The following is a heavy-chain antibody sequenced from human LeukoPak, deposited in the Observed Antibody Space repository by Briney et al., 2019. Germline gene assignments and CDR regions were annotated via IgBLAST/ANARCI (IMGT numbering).Heavy chain of an antibody. J-gene: IGHJ6*04. CDR1: GYTFTSYA. V-gene: IGHV1-3*01. CDR2: INACNGNT. Sequence: ASVKLSCKASGYTFTSYAMHWVRQAPGQRLEWMGWINACNGNTKYSQKFQGRVTITRDTSTSTAYMELSSLRSEDTAVYYCARDIVVVPSAMPFYGMDVWGKGTTVTVSS. CDR3: ARDIVVVPSAMPFYGMDV. D-gene: IGHD2-2*01.